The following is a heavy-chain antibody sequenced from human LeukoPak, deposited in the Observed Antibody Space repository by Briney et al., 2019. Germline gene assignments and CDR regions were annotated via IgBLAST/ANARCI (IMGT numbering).Heavy chain of an antibody. CDR3: AKSCSGGSCYFDY. CDR1: GFTFSSYT. J-gene: IGHJ4*02. D-gene: IGHD2-15*01. Sequence: GGSLRLSCTASGFTFSSYTMSWVRQAPGKGLKWVSTITTGGPNTYYADSVKGRFTASRDDSKNTLYLQMNSLRAEDTAVYYCAKSCSGGSCYFDYWGQGTLVTVSS. V-gene: IGHV3-23*01. CDR2: ITTGGPNT.